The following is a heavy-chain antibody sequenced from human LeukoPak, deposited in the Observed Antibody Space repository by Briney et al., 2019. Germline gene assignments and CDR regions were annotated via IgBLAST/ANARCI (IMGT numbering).Heavy chain of an antibody. V-gene: IGHV4-61*08. CDR1: GGSISSGDYY. CDR2: IYYSRST. D-gene: IGHD6-13*01. Sequence: SQTLSLTCTVSGGSISSGDYYWSWIRQPPGKGLEWIGYIYYSRSTNYNPSPKSRVTISVDTSKNKLSLKMSTVTAADTAVYYCSGVEGEYSSSWYSFDYWGQGTLVTVSS. CDR3: SGVEGEYSSSWYSFDY. J-gene: IGHJ4*02.